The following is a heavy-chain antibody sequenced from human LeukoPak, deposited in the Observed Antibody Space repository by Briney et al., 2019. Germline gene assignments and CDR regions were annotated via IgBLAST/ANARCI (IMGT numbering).Heavy chain of an antibody. V-gene: IGHV1-18*01. J-gene: IGHJ5*02. CDR1: GYTFTSYG. D-gene: IGHD6-13*01. CDR3: ARFNIGVAAAGEYNWFDP. Sequence: ASVKVSCKASGYTFTSYGISWVRQAPGQGLEWMGWISAYNGNTNYAQKLQGRVTMTTDTSTSTAYMELRSLRSDDTAVYYCARFNIGVAAAGEYNWFDPWGQGTLVTVSS. CDR2: ISAYNGNT.